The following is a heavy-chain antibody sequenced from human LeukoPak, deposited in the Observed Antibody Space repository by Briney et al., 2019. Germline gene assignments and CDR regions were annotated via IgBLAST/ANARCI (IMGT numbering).Heavy chain of an antibody. CDR2: ISTYNGNT. CDR3: ARVSYYYDSSGPYYFDY. CDR1: GYTFTSYG. J-gene: IGHJ4*02. Sequence: ASVTVSFKASGYTFTSYGISWVRQAPGQGLEWMGWISTYNGNTNYAQKLQGRVTMTTDTSTNTASTAYMELRSLRSDDTAVYYCARVSYYYDSSGPYYFDYWGQGTLVTVSS. V-gene: IGHV1-18*01. D-gene: IGHD3-22*01.